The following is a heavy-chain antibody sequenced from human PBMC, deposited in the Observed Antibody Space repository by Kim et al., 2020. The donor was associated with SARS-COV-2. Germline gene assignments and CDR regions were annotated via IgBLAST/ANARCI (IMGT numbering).Heavy chain of an antibody. V-gene: IGHV3-9*01. CDR2: ISGNSGSI. D-gene: IGHD6-13*01. Sequence: GGSLRLSCAASGFTFDDYAMHWVRQAPGKGLEWVSGISGNSGSIGYADSVKGRFTISRDNAKNSLYLQMNSLRAEDTALYYCAKDHRYSSSWYEGWFDPWGQGTLVTVSS. J-gene: IGHJ5*02. CDR1: GFTFDDYA. CDR3: AKDHRYSSSWYEGWFDP.